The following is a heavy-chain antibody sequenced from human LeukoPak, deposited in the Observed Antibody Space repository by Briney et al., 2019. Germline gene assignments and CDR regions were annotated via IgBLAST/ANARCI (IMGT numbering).Heavy chain of an antibody. CDR1: GGSISSYY. V-gene: IGHV4-4*07. CDR3: ARNSQLLWFGELLTNAFDI. D-gene: IGHD3-10*01. Sequence: PSETLSLTCTVSGGSISSYYWSWIRQPAGKGLEWIGRIYTSGSTNYNPSLKSRVTMSVDTSKNQFSLKLSSVTAADTAVYYCARNSQLLWFGELLTNAFDIWGQGTMVTVSS. J-gene: IGHJ3*02. CDR2: IYTSGST.